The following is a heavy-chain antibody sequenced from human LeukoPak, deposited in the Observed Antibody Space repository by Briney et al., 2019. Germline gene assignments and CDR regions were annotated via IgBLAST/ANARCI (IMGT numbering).Heavy chain of an antibody. J-gene: IGHJ6*02. D-gene: IGHD6-13*01. V-gene: IGHV1-8*01. CDR1: GYTFTSCD. CDR2: MNPNSGNT. CDR3: ARGVVDGSSWYYYYGMDV. Sequence: ASVKVSCKASGYTFTSCDINWVRQAPGQGLEWMGWMNPNSGNTGYAQKFQGRVTMTRNTSISTAYMELSSLRSEDTAVYYCARGVVDGSSWYYYYGMDVWGQGITVTVSS.